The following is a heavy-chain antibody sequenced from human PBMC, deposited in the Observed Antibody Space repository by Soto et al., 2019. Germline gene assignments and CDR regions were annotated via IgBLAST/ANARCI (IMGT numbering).Heavy chain of an antibody. CDR1: RASIYTYS. CDR2: IYSSGSA. D-gene: IGHD1-26*01. Sequence: SETLSLTCTVSRASIYTYSWTWIRQPAGKGLQWIGHIYSSGSANYSPSLKSRGSMSVDSSKNQISLKLSSVTAADTAVYYCATIVGANDYWGQGTLVTVSS. J-gene: IGHJ4*02. CDR3: ATIVGANDY. V-gene: IGHV4-4*07.